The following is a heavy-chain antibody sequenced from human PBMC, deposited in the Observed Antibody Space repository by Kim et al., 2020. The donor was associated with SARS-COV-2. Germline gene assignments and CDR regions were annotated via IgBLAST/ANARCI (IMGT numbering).Heavy chain of an antibody. J-gene: IGHJ4*02. CDR1: GYTFTTSY. CDR3: ARDFSVHLSSEVDY. D-gene: IGHD6-19*01. CDR2: INPSGGST. Sequence: ASVKVSCKASGYTFTTSYIHWVRQAPGQGLEWMGIINPSGGSTNYAQKFQGRVTMTRDTSTSTVYMELNSLRYEDTAVYYCARDFSVHLSSEVDYWGQGTLVTVSS. V-gene: IGHV1-46*01.